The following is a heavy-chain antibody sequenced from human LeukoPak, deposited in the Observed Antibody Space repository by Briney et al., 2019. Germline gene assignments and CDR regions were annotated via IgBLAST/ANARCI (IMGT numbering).Heavy chain of an antibody. CDR2: ISSSSSYI. J-gene: IGHJ5*02. CDR1: GFTFSSYS. Sequence: GGSLRLSCAASGFTFSSYSMNWVRQASGKGLEWVSSISSSSSYIYYADSVKGRFTISRDNAKNSLYLQMNSLRAEDTAVYYCARGVVVAAVNWFDPWGQGTLVTVSS. CDR3: ARGVVVAAVNWFDP. V-gene: IGHV3-21*01. D-gene: IGHD2-15*01.